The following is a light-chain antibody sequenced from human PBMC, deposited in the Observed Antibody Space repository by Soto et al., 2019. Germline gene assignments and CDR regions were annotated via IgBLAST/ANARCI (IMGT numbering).Light chain of an antibody. CDR3: HQYNKWPPGT. Sequence: EIVMTQSPATLSVSPGQRATLSCRASQSISSNLAWSQQKPGQAPSLLLYGASTMATGIPATFSGSGSGTDFTLTLSSLQSEDFAVYYCHQYNKWPPGTFGQGTKVVIK. CDR2: GAS. J-gene: IGKJ2*02. CDR1: QSISSN. V-gene: IGKV3-15*01.